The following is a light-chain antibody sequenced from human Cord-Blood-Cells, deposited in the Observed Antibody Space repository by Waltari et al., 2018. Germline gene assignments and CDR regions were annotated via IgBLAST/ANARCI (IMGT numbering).Light chain of an antibody. CDR3: CSYAGSYTYV. J-gene: IGLJ1*01. CDR1: SSDVGGYND. CDR2: DVS. Sequence: QSALTQPRSVSGSPGQSVPISCPGPSSDVGGYNDVPWYQQHPGKAPKLMIYDVSKRPSGVPDRFSGSKSGNTASLTISGLQAEDEADYYCCSYAGSYTYVFGTGTKVTVL. V-gene: IGLV2-11*01.